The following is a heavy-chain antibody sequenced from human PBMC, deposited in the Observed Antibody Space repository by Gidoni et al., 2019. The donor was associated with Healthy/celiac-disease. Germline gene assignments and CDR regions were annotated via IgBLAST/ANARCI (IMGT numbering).Heavy chain of an antibody. CDR3: ARTYYDFWSGYLAAAGAFDY. D-gene: IGHD3-3*01. CDR1: GCTFSRYA. CDR2: IIPIFGTA. Sequence: QVQLVQSGAEVKKPGSSVKVSCTASGCTFSRYAISWVRQAPGQGLEWMGGIIPIFGTANDAQKFQGRVTITADKSTSTAYRELSSLRSEDTAVYDWARTYYDFWSGYLAAAGAFDYWGQGTLVTVSS. V-gene: IGHV1-69*06. J-gene: IGHJ4*02.